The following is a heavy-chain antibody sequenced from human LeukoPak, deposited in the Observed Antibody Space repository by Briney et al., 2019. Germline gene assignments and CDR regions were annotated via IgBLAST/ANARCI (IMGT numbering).Heavy chain of an antibody. CDR3: GRDPNGDYVGAFEF. CDR2: SSSGGANT. V-gene: IGHV3-23*01. D-gene: IGHD4-17*01. J-gene: IGHJ3*01. Sequence: PGGSLRLSCAASGFTFSEYALVWVRQAPGKGLEWVSASSSGGANTLYADAVKGRFTISRDNSMNTLYLQMDSLRAEDTAVYFCGRDPNGDYVGAFEFWGHGTMVTVSS. CDR1: GFTFSEYA.